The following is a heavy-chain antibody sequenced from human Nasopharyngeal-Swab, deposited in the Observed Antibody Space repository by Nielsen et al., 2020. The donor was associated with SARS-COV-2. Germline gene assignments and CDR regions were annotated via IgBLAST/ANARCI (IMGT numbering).Heavy chain of an antibody. D-gene: IGHD6-19*01. CDR2: IHHSGIT. CDR3: VRHRESSGWCFEH. CDR1: GASSGSGTW. Sequence: SETLSLTCDVSGASSGSGTWWSWVRQPPGKGLEWIGQIHHSGITNYNPSVRGRVIISLDNSKTQFSLTVTSVTAADTAVYYCVRHRESSGWCFEHWGQGTPVTVSS. V-gene: IGHV4-4*02. J-gene: IGHJ1*01.